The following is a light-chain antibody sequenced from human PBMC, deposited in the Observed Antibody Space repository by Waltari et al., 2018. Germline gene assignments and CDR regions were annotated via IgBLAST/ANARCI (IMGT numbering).Light chain of an antibody. Sequence: SVLTPPPSVSGAPGQRTIISCPGTSPHIGAPHDLHWYQQLPGTAPKLLIYGNTNRPSGVPDRFSGSKSGTSASLAITGLQAEDEADYYCQSYDSRLSGYVFGTGTKVTVL. J-gene: IGLJ1*01. CDR3: QSYDSRLSGYV. CDR2: GNT. V-gene: IGLV1-40*01. CDR1: SPHIGAPHD.